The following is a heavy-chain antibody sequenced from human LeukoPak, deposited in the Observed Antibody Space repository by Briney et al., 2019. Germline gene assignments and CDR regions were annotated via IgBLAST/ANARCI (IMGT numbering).Heavy chain of an antibody. V-gene: IGHV4-59*12. D-gene: IGHD4-11*01. J-gene: IGHJ2*01. CDR3: ARDVTVTGISWGWYFDL. CDR2: IYYSGGT. Sequence: SETLSLTCTVSGGSISSYYWSWIRQPPGRGLEWIGYIYYSGGTIYNPSLTSRVTISVDSSNNQFSLKLSSVTAADTAVYYCARDVTVTGISWGWYFDLWGRGTLVTVSS. CDR1: GGSISSYY.